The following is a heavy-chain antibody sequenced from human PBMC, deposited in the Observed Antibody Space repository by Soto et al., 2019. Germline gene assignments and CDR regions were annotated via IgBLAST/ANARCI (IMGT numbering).Heavy chain of an antibody. CDR1: GFTFSDYA. CDR2: ISINGGSA. D-gene: IGHD4-17*01. J-gene: IGHJ6*02. Sequence: PGGSLRLSCSASGFTFSDYAMHWVRQAPGKGLEYVSAISINGGSAYYVDSVKGRFTISRDNSKNTLYLQMNSLRAEDTAVYYCAREPTGDYGDYFLANSRLYYYGMDVWGQGTTVTVSS. V-gene: IGHV3-64*04. CDR3: AREPTGDYGDYFLANSRLYYYGMDV.